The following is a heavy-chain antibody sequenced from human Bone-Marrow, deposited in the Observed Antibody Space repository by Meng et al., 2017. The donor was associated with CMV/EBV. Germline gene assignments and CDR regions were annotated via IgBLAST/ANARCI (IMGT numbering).Heavy chain of an antibody. CDR3: ARDNARFLEWPYYYYGMDV. D-gene: IGHD3-3*01. J-gene: IGHJ6*02. CDR1: GFTVSSNY. Sequence: GGSLRLSCAASGFTVSSNYMSWVRQAPEKGLEWVAVISYDGSNKYYADSVKGRFTISRDNSKNTLYLQMNSLRAEDTAVYYCARDNARFLEWPYYYYGMDVWGQGTTVTVSS. CDR2: ISYDGSNK. V-gene: IGHV3-30*03.